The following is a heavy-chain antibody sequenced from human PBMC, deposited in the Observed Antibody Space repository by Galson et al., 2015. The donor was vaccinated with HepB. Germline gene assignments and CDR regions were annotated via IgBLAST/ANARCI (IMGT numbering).Heavy chain of an antibody. CDR3: ARGVGEQWRPGGVDY. D-gene: IGHD6-19*01. V-gene: IGHV4-39*01. J-gene: IGHJ4*02. Sequence: ETLSLTCTVSGGSISSSSYYWGWIRQPPGKGLEGIGSIYYSGSTYYNPPLKSRVTISVDTSRNQFSLKLSSGTAADTAVYYWARGVGEQWRPGGVDYWGQGTLVTVSS. CDR1: GGSISSSSYY. CDR2: IYYSGST.